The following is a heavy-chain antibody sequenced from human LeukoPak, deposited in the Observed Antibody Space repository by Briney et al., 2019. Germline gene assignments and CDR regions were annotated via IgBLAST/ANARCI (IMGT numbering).Heavy chain of an antibody. Sequence: PSETLSLTCTVSGGSINSYYWNWIRQPPGKGLEWIGYIYYSGSTNYNPSLRSRVTISVDTSKNQFSLKLSSVTAADTAVYYCARRPLWFGELTPYYFDYWGQGTLVTVSS. V-gene: IGHV4-59*12. D-gene: IGHD3-10*01. CDR3: ARRPLWFGELTPYYFDY. CDR2: IYYSGST. CDR1: GGSINSYY. J-gene: IGHJ4*02.